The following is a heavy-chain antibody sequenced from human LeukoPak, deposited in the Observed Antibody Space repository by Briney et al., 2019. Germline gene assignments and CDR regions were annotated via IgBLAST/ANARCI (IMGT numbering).Heavy chain of an antibody. V-gene: IGHV3-30-3*01. J-gene: IGHJ4*02. D-gene: IGHD2-15*01. CDR2: VSPHVNTI. CDR1: GFTFTDHS. CDR3: ARERQIGGTPFDY. Sequence: GGSLRLSCVASGFTFTDHSMHWVRQPPGKGLEWVAVVSPHVNTIFYADSMKGRFTISRDNSKNTIYLQIDSLRDEDTGIYYCARERQIGGTPFDYWGQGSLVTVSS.